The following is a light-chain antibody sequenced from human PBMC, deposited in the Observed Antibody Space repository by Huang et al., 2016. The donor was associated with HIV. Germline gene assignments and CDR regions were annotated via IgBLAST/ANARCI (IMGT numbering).Light chain of an antibody. CDR3: QQSYGALSS. V-gene: IGKV1-39*01. J-gene: IGKJ5*01. Sequence: IQMTQSPTSLSASVGDRVFISCRTSQSVGTYLNCYKQKPGKAPKLLISSASTLHSGVPSRFSGVGSGTVFTLTIRGLQFDDFATYFCQQSYGALSSFGPGTRL. CDR1: QSVGTY. CDR2: SAS.